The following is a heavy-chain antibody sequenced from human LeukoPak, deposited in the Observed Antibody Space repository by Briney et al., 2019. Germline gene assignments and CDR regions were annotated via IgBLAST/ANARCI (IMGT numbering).Heavy chain of an antibody. Sequence: SETLSLTCTVSGGSISSSIYYWGWVRQPPGKGLEWLGSIYYSGSTYYNPSLKSRVTISVDTSKNQFSLKLSSVTAADTAVYYCARIGYCSSTSCYGPYYFDYWGQGTLVTVSS. J-gene: IGHJ4*02. CDR1: GGSISSSIYY. D-gene: IGHD2-2*01. V-gene: IGHV4-39*01. CDR2: IYYSGST. CDR3: ARIGYCSSTSCYGPYYFDY.